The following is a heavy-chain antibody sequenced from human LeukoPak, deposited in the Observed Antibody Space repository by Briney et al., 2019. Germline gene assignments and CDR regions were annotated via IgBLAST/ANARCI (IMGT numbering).Heavy chain of an antibody. D-gene: IGHD3-10*01. CDR2: ISGSGGST. Sequence: GGSLRLSCAASGFIFSSYAMSWVRQAPGKGLEWVSAISGSGGSTYYADSVKGRFTISRDNSKNTLYLQMNSLRAEDTAVYYCAREWFGIPNYFDYWGQGTLVTVSS. V-gene: IGHV3-23*01. CDR1: GFIFSSYA. CDR3: AREWFGIPNYFDY. J-gene: IGHJ4*02.